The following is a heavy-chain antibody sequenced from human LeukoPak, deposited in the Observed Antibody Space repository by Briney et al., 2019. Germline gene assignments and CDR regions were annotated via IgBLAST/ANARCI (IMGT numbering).Heavy chain of an antibody. CDR2: INPNSGGT. J-gene: IGHJ6*02. CDR3: ARDELGTLYYYYGMDA. Sequence: GASVKVSCKASGYTFTGYYMHWVRQAPGQGLEWMGWINPNSGGTNYAQKFQDRVTMTRDTSISTAYMELSRLRSDDTAVYYCARDELGTLYYYYGMDAWGQGTTVTVSS. D-gene: IGHD7-27*01. V-gene: IGHV1-2*02. CDR1: GYTFTGYY.